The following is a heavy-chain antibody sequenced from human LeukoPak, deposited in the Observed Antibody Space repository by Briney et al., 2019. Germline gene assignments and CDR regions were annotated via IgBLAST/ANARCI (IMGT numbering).Heavy chain of an antibody. Sequence: SETLSLTCTVSGGSISSGSYYWSWIRQPAGKGLEWIGRIHTSGSTNYNPSLKSRVTISVDTSKNQFSLKLSSVTAADTAVYYCARDGGYGDYVNWFDPWGQGTLVTVSS. D-gene: IGHD4-17*01. J-gene: IGHJ5*02. CDR2: IHTSGST. V-gene: IGHV4-61*02. CDR1: GGSISSGSYY. CDR3: ARDGGYGDYVNWFDP.